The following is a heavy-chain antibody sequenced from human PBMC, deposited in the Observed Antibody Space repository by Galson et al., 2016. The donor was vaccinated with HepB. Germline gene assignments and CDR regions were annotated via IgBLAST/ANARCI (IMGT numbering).Heavy chain of an antibody. Sequence: SVKVSCKASGYTFTSYSIHWVRQAPGQGLEWVAVMNPSGGSTRYGQKFQDRITMTRDTSTSTVYMELSSLRFEDTAVYYCAREDGDYEGAYFDYWGQGTLVTVSS. CDR3: AREDGDYEGAYFDY. CDR1: GYTFTSYS. CDR2: MNPSGGST. V-gene: IGHV1-46*01. D-gene: IGHD4-17*01. J-gene: IGHJ4*02.